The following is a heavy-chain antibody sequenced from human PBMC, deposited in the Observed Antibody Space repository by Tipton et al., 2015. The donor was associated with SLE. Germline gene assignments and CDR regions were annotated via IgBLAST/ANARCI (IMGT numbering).Heavy chain of an antibody. CDR1: GFTFSSYS. D-gene: IGHD6-13*01. J-gene: IGHJ6*03. Sequence: GSLRLSCAASGFTFSSYSMNWVRQAPGKGLEWVSSISSSSSYIYYADSVKGRFTISRDNAKNSLYLQMNSLRAEDTAVYYCARDPAGPYYYYMDVWGKGTTVTVSS. V-gene: IGHV3-21*01. CDR2: ISSSSSYI. CDR3: ARDPAGPYYYYMDV.